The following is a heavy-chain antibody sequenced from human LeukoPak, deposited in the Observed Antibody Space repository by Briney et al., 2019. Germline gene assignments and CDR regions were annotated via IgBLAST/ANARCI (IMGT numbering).Heavy chain of an antibody. CDR3: ARINYYDGSGFYRDS. D-gene: IGHD3-22*01. CDR2: IYSGGKT. J-gene: IGHJ4*02. Sequence: GGSLRLSCAVSGFTVSDYYMSWVRQAPGKGLEWVSVIYSGGKTYYADSVKGRFTISRDDSKNTLHLQMNSLRAEDTAVYYCARINYYDGSGFYRDSWGQGTLVTVSS. V-gene: IGHV3-53*01. CDR1: GFTVSDYY.